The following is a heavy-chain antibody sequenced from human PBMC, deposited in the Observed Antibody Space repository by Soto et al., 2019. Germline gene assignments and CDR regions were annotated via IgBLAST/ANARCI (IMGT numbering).Heavy chain of an antibody. CDR1: GGSINNHY. CDR2: IYYTGST. CDR3: ARANWYSEY. J-gene: IGHJ4*02. D-gene: IGHD7-27*01. Sequence: QVHLQESGPGLVKPSETLSLTCTVSGGSINNHYWSWIRQPPEKGLEWIGYIYYTGSTNYNPSLKSRVTMSVDTSKNQFPLNLTSLTAADTALYYCARANWYSEYWGQGTLVTVSS. V-gene: IGHV4-59*11.